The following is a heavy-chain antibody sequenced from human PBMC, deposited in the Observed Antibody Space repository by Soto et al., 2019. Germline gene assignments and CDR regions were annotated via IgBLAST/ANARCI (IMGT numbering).Heavy chain of an antibody. CDR1: GFTFSSYA. D-gene: IGHD4-17*01. CDR2: ISGSGGST. CDR3: ASRPGVGYGDYFGP. J-gene: IGHJ5*02. Sequence: EVQLLESGGGLVQPGWSLRLSCAASGFTFSSYAISWVRQAPGKGLELVSAISGSGGSTYYADSVKGRFTNSRDNSKGTLYLQMNSLRAEDTAVYYCASRPGVGYGDYFGPWGQGTLVTVAS. V-gene: IGHV3-23*01.